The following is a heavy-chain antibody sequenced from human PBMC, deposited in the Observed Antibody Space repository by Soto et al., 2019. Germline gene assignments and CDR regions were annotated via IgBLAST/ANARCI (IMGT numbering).Heavy chain of an antibody. J-gene: IGHJ6*02. D-gene: IGHD2-21*01. CDR1: GYKFSSYW. CDR3: ARPMLTSIPHYYGMDL. Sequence: EVQLVQSGAEVRKPGESLKISCKGSGYKFSSYWIAWVRQMPGKGLEWIGIIYPADSDTRYSPSLQGQVTISVDKSVNTAYLQWSSLKASDTAIYYCARPMLTSIPHYYGMDLWGQGTTVTVSS. V-gene: IGHV5-51*03. CDR2: IYPADSDT.